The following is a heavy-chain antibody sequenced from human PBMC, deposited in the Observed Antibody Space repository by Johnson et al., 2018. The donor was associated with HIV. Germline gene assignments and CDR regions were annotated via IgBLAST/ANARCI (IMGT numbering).Heavy chain of an antibody. CDR1: GFTFSSYA. CDR3: AKGVRGSSCYDAFDI. V-gene: IGHV3-30*04. J-gene: IGHJ3*02. D-gene: IGHD6-6*01. Sequence: QVQLVESGGGVVQPGRSLRLSCAASGFTFSSYAMHWVRQAPGKGLEWVAVISYDGGSKYYADSVKGRFTVSRDNSKNTLYLQMSSLRADDTAVYYCAKGVRGSSCYDAFDIWGQGTMVTVSS. CDR2: ISYDGGSK.